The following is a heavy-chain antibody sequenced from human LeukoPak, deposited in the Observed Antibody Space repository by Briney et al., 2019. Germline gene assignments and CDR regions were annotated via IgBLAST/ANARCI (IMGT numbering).Heavy chain of an antibody. Sequence: GDSLNISCKGSGYRFNAYWIAWVRQMPGKGLECMGIIYPDDSDTRYSPSFQGQVTISADKSVRTAYLQWSSLKASDTAMYYCARPNITSYYDSRGYDAFDVWGQGTMVTVSS. V-gene: IGHV5-51*01. D-gene: IGHD3-22*01. J-gene: IGHJ3*01. CDR3: ARPNITSYYDSRGYDAFDV. CDR1: GYRFNAYW. CDR2: IYPDDSDT.